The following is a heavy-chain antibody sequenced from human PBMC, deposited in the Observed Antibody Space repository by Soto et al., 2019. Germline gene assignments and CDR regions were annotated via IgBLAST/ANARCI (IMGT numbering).Heavy chain of an antibody. J-gene: IGHJ4*02. CDR2: INSDGSST. CDR1: GFTFSNYG. V-gene: IGHV3-74*01. D-gene: IGHD2-8*01. CDR3: ARDRGYCTNGVCYIHFDY. Sequence: GSLRLSCAASGFTFSNYGMHWVRQAPGKGLVWVSRINSDGSSTSYADSVKGRFTISRDNAKNTLYLQMNSLRAEDTAVYYCARDRGYCTNGVCYIHFDYWGQGTLVTVSS.